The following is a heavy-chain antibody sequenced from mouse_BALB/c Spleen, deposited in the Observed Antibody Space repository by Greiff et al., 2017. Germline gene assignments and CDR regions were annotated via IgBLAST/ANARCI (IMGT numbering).Heavy chain of an antibody. J-gene: IGHJ2*01. CDR3: TSYDYDGYLDY. D-gene: IGHD2-4*01. CDR1: GYTFTSYW. CDR2: IYPSDSYT. V-gene: IGHV1-69*02. Sequence: QVQLQQPGAELVRPGASVKLSCKASGYTFTSYWINWVKQRPGQGLEWIGNIYPSDSYTNYNQKFKDQATFTVDKSSSTAYMQLSSPTSEDTAVYYCTSYDYDGYLDYWGQGTTLTVSS.